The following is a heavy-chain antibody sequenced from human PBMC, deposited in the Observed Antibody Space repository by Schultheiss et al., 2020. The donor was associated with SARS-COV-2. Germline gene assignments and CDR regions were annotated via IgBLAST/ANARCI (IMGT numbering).Heavy chain of an antibody. CDR2: ISGSGGST. J-gene: IGHJ4*02. V-gene: IGHV3-23*01. D-gene: IGHD6-13*01. CDR1: GFTFSSYA. CDR3: AKDRNMAAAGYYFDY. Sequence: GESLKISCSASGFTFSSYAMHWVRQAPGKGLEWVSAISGSGGSTYYADSVKGRLTISRDNSKNTLYLQMNSLRAEDTAVYYCAKDRNMAAAGYYFDYWGQGTLVTVSS.